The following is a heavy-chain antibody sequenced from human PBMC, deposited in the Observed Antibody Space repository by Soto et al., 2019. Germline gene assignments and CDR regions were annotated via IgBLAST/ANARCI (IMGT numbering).Heavy chain of an antibody. D-gene: IGHD2-8*01. V-gene: IGHV3-21*01. CDR3: ARDLTNSAGDY. J-gene: IGHJ4*02. Sequence: KPGGSLRLSCSASGFTFSRNSMNWVRQAPGKGLEWVSSISSRSDYIYYADSVKGRFTISRDNAKNSLYLQMSSLRAEDTAIYYCARDLTNSAGDYWGQGTLVTVSS. CDR1: GFTFSRNS. CDR2: ISSRSDYI.